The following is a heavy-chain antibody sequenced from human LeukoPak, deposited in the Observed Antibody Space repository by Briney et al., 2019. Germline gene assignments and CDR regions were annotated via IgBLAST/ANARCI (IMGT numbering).Heavy chain of an antibody. CDR1: GYTFTTYD. J-gene: IGHJ5*02. Sequence: GASVKVSCKASGYTFTTYDINWVRQATGQGLEWMGYMNPNSGNTGYAQKFQGRVTITRNTSISTAYMELSSLRSEDTAVYYCARVFDILTGYNWFDPWGQGTLVTVS. D-gene: IGHD3-9*01. V-gene: IGHV1-8*03. CDR2: MNPNSGNT. CDR3: ARVFDILTGYNWFDP.